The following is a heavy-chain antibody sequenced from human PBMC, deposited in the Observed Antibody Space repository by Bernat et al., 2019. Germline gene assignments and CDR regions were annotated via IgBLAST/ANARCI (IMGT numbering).Heavy chain of an antibody. CDR1: GFTVSNNY. CDR2: INDDGPT. CDR3: ARGKRGSGRYE. V-gene: IGHV3-66*01. Sequence: EVQLVESGGDLVQPGGSLRLSCAASGFTVSNNYMSWVCQAPGKGLEWVSVINDDGPTYYADSVKGRFTISRDNSKNTLYLQMDSLRVDDTAVYYCARGKRGSGRYEWGQGTLVTVSS. D-gene: IGHD1-26*01. J-gene: IGHJ4*02.